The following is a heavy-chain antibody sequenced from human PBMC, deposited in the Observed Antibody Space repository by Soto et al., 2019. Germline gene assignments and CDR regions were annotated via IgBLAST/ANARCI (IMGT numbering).Heavy chain of an antibody. CDR3: ARDPLGRGGWYPFDY. J-gene: IGHJ4*02. CDR2: ISSSSSTI. CDR1: GFTFSSYS. D-gene: IGHD6-19*01. V-gene: IGHV3-48*02. Sequence: GGSLRLCCAASGFTFSSYSMNWVRQAPGKGLEWVSYISSSSSTIYYADSVKGRFTISRDNAKNSLYLQMNSLRDEDTAVYYCARDPLGRGGWYPFDYWGQGTLVTVSS.